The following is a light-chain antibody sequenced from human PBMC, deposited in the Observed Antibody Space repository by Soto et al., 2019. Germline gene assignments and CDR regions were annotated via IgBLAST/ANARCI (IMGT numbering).Light chain of an antibody. CDR3: QQHNSYPRT. V-gene: IGKV1-9*01. J-gene: IGKJ1*01. Sequence: DIQLTQSPSFLSASVGDRVTITCRASQGISSYLAWYQQKPGKAPKLLIYAASILQSGVPSRFSGSGSGTEFTLTISSLQPEDFATYYCQQHNSYPRTFGRGTEVEIK. CDR2: AAS. CDR1: QGISSY.